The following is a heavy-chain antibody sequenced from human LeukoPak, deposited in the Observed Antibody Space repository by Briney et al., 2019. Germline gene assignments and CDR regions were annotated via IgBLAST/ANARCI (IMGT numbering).Heavy chain of an antibody. V-gene: IGHV1-18*04. D-gene: IGHD2-2*01. CDR2: ISAYTGNT. CDR3: ARVECSSTNCFMGGYYFDY. CDR1: GYTFTSYG. Sequence: ASVKVSCKASGYTFTSYGISWVRQAPGQGLERLGWISAYTGNTNYAQMLQGRVTMTTDTSSRTAYMELRSLRSDDTAVYYCARVECSSTNCFMGGYYFDYWGQGPLVTVSS. J-gene: IGHJ4*02.